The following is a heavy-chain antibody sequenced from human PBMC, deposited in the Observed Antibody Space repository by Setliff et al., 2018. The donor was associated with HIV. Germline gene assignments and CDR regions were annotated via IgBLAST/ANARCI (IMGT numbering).Heavy chain of an antibody. CDR3: ATDDYNGDSFDN. J-gene: IGHJ4*03. V-gene: IGHV1-18*01. CDR2: ITGYNGNT. CDR1: GYIFTNYG. D-gene: IGHD2-21*02. Sequence: ASVKVSCKASGYIFTNYGISWVRQAPGQGLEWMGWITGYNGNTNYAEKFQGRVTMTIDTSTSTAYLELRSLRSDDTAVYYCATDDYNGDSFDNWGQGTMVTVSS.